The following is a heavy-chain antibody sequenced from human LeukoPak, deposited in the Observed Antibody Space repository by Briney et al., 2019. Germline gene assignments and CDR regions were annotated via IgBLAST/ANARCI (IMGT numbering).Heavy chain of an antibody. D-gene: IGHD1-1*01. CDR3: ARGRTTGDY. CDR1: GGSFSGYY. CDR2: INHSGST. J-gene: IGHJ4*02. V-gene: IGHV4-34*01. Sequence: SETLSLTCAVYGGSFSGYYWSWIRQPPGKGLEWMGEINHSGSTNYNPSLKSRITISIDTSKNQFSLKLSSVTAADTAVYYCARGRTTGDYWGQGTLVTVSS.